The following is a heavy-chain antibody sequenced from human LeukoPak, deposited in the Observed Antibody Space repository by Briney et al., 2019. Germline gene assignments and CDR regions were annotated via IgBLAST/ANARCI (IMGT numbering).Heavy chain of an antibody. CDR2: IIPILGIA. V-gene: IGHV1-69*04. Sequence: SVKVSCKASGYTFTSYGISWVRQAPGQGLEWMGRIIPILGIANYAQKFQGRVTITADKSTSTAYMELSSLRSEDTAVYYCARSGEPPYYYYGMDVWGQGATVTVSS. CDR3: ARSGEPPYYYYGMDV. CDR1: GYTFTSYG. D-gene: IGHD4-17*01. J-gene: IGHJ6*02.